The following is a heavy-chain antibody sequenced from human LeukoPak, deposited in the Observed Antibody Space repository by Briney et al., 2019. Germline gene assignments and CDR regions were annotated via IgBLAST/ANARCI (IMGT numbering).Heavy chain of an antibody. D-gene: IGHD2-2*02. CDR3: ARLGGYCSSTSCYTSMFWYFDL. CDR1: GGSISSYY. V-gene: IGHV4-59*08. J-gene: IGHJ2*01. Sequence: SETLSLTCTVSGGSISSYYWSWIRQPPGKGLEWIGYIYYSGSTNYNPSLKSRVTISVDTSKNQFSLKLSSVTAADTAVYYCARLGGYCSSTSCYTSMFWYFDLWGRGTLVTVSS. CDR2: IYYSGST.